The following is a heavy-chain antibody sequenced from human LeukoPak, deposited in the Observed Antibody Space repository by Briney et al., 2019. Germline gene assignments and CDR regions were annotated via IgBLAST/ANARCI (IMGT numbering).Heavy chain of an antibody. CDR2: IDYSGST. D-gene: IGHD4-23*01. J-gene: IGHJ6*02. CDR1: GGSITSGGSY. V-gene: IGHV4-31*03. CDR3: ARGRWRMDV. Sequence: PSQTLSLTCTVSGGSITSGGSYWSWIRQHPGKGLEWIGYIDYSGSTYYNPSLKSRVPISVDTSKNQFSVKLSSVTAADTAVYYCARGRWRMDVWGQGTTVTVSS.